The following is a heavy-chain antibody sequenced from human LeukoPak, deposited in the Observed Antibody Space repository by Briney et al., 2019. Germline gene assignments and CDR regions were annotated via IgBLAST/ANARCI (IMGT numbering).Heavy chain of an antibody. CDR1: GGTFSSYA. Sequence: SVKVSCKASGGTFSSYAISWVRQAPGQGLEWMGGIIPIFGTANYAQKFQGRVTITADESTSTAYMELSSLRSEDTAVYYCASPPGYCSSTSCYTAGAFGIWGQGTMVTVSS. D-gene: IGHD2-2*02. CDR2: IIPIFGTA. CDR3: ASPPGYCSSTSCYTAGAFGI. J-gene: IGHJ3*02. V-gene: IGHV1-69*13.